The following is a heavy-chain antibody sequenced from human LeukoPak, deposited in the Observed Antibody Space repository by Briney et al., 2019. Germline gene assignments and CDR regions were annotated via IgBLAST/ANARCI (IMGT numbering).Heavy chain of an antibody. CDR2: ILGSGGRT. CDR1: GFIFSRYA. Sequence: GGSLRLSCAASGFIFSRYAMNWVRQAPGKGLEWVSGILGSGGRTYYADSVKGRFTISRDNSKNTLYLQMNSLRAEDTAVYYCAKGGIEYYYDSSGYFDYWGQGTLVTVSS. V-gene: IGHV3-23*01. D-gene: IGHD3-22*01. CDR3: AKGGIEYYYDSSGYFDY. J-gene: IGHJ4*02.